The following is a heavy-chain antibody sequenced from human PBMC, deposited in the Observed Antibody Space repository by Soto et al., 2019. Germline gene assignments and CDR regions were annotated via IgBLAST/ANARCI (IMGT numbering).Heavy chain of an antibody. CDR3: ARHEGNGNVWPLDY. CDR1: GGSVSVYY. V-gene: IGHV4-4*08. J-gene: IGHJ4*02. Sequence: PSETLSLTCTISGGSVSVYYWSWIRQSTGQGLEWIGYIYASGSPYYNPSLRSRVTLSVDTSKNQFSLRLTSVTAEDTAVYYCARHEGNGNVWPLDYWGQGILVTVSS. D-gene: IGHD2-8*01. CDR2: IYASGSP.